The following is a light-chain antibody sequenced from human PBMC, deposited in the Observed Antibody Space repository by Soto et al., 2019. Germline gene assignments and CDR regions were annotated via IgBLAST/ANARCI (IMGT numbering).Light chain of an antibody. CDR3: QQYNNWHFS. V-gene: IGKV3-15*01. Sequence: EILMTQSPATLSVSPGERVTLSCRAGQGVTTNFAWYQQKSGQSPRLLIYDVSCRATGVPSRFSGTGSETDFTLTFNGLQSDDSASYFCQQYNNWHFSCGQGTRLEI. CDR1: QGVTTN. J-gene: IGKJ5*01. CDR2: DVS.